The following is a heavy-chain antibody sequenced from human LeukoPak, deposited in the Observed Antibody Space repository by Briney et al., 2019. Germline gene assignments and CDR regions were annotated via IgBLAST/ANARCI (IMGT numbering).Heavy chain of an antibody. V-gene: IGHV4-4*07. J-gene: IGHJ1*01. CDR2: IYTSGST. D-gene: IGHD2-21*02. Sequence: PSETLSLTCTVSGGSISSYYWSWIRQPAGKGLEWIGRIYTSGSTNYNPSLKSRVTMSVDTSKNQFSLKLSSVTAADTAVYYCARDGVAYCGGDCYSAEYFQHWGQGTLVTVSS. CDR1: GGSISSYY. CDR3: ARDGVAYCGGDCYSAEYFQH.